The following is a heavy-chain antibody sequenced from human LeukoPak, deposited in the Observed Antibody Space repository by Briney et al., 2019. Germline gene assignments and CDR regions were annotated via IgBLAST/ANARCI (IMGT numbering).Heavy chain of an antibody. Sequence: SGTLSLTCAVYGGSFSGYYWSWIRQPPGKGLEWIGEINHSGSTNYNPSLKSRVTISVDTSKNQFSLKLSSVTAADTAVYYCARSSDYYYYMDVWGKGTTVTISS. V-gene: IGHV4-34*01. CDR3: ARSSDYYYYMDV. D-gene: IGHD3-22*01. CDR2: INHSGST. CDR1: GGSFSGYY. J-gene: IGHJ6*03.